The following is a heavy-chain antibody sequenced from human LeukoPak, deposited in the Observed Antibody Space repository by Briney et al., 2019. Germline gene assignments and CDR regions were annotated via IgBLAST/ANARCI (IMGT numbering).Heavy chain of an antibody. Sequence: GGSLRLSCAASGFTFSNYGMHWVRQASGKGLEWVALISYDGTKKYYADSVKGRFTVSRDNSKNTLYLQLNSLRAEDTAVYYCAKIRGGDYTIRAFDVWGQGTMVTVSS. D-gene: IGHD4-17*01. V-gene: IGHV3-30*18. CDR2: ISYDGTKK. CDR1: GFTFSNYG. J-gene: IGHJ3*01. CDR3: AKIRGGDYTIRAFDV.